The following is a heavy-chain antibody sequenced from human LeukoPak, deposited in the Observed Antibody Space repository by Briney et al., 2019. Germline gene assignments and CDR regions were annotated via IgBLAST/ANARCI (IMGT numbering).Heavy chain of an antibody. D-gene: IGHD6-6*01. CDR3: ANWGSSSSVDY. CDR1: GYSISSGYY. Sequence: PSETLSLTCTVSGYSISSGYYWGWIRQPPGKGLEWIGSIYHSGSTNYNPSLKSRVTISVDKSKNQFSLKLSSVTAADTAVYYCANWGSSSSVDYWGQGTLVTVSS. J-gene: IGHJ4*02. V-gene: IGHV4-38-2*02. CDR2: IYHSGST.